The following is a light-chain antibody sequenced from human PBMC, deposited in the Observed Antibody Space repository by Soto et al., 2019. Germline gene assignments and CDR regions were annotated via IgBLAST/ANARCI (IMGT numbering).Light chain of an antibody. Sequence: DIQMTRSPSTLSGSVGDRVTITCRASQTISSWLAWYQQKPGKAPKLLIYKASTLKSGVPSRFSGSGSGKEFTLTISSLQPDDFATYYCKHYNRYSEAFGHGNKVDIX. CDR3: KHYNRYSEA. J-gene: IGKJ1*01. V-gene: IGKV1-5*03. CDR1: QTISSW. CDR2: KAS.